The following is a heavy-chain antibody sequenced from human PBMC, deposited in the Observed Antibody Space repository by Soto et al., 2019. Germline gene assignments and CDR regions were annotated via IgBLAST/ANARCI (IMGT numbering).Heavy chain of an antibody. D-gene: IGHD2-2*01. J-gene: IGHJ6*02. CDR2: ISAYNGNT. V-gene: IGHV1-18*04. CDR3: ARTEGCSSTSCYYYYGMDV. Sequence: GASVKVSCKASGYTFTSYGISWVRQAPGQGLEWMGWISAYNGNTNYAQKLQGRVTMTTDTSTSTAYMELRSLRSDDTAVYYCARTEGCSSTSCYYYYGMDVWGQGTTVTVSS. CDR1: GYTFTSYG.